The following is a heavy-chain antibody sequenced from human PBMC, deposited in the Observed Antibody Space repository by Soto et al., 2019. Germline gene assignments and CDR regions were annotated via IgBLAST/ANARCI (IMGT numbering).Heavy chain of an antibody. CDR2: IYYSGST. V-gene: IGHV4-39*01. CDR1: GDSISSYY. J-gene: IGHJ4*02. D-gene: IGHD6-19*01. Sequence: SETLSLTCTVSGDSISSYYWGWIRQPPGKGLEWIGSIYYSGSTYYNPSLKSRVTISVDTSKNQFSLKLSSVTAADTAVYYCARGGSSGWCLFDYWGQGTLVTSPQ. CDR3: ARGGSSGWCLFDY.